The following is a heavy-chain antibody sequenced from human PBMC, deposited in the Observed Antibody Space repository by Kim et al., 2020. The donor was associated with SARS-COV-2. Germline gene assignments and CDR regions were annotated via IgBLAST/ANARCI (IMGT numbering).Heavy chain of an antibody. V-gene: IGHV4-34*01. Sequence: SQTLSLTCAVYGGSFGAYYWGWVRQPPGKGLEWIGEINQSGRTDYNPSPKSRVTISVDTSKNQLSLRLTSVTAADRAVYYCARDAWLRERTTEPWGQGTL. D-gene: IGHD5-12*01. CDR2: INQSGRT. J-gene: IGHJ5*02. CDR3: ARDAWLRERTTEP. CDR1: GGSFGAYY.